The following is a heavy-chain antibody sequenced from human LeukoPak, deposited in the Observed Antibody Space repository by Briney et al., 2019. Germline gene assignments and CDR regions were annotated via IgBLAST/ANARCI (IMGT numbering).Heavy chain of an antibody. J-gene: IGHJ4*02. D-gene: IGHD2-8*01. Sequence: SQTLSLTCTVSGGSISSGDYYWSSIRQPPGKGLEWIGYIYYNGSTYYNPSLKSRVTISVDTSKNQFSLKLSSVTAADTAVYYCARSSINVLMVFLDYWGQGTLVTVSS. CDR3: ARSSINVLMVFLDY. V-gene: IGHV4-30-4*08. CDR1: GGSISSGDYY. CDR2: IYYNGST.